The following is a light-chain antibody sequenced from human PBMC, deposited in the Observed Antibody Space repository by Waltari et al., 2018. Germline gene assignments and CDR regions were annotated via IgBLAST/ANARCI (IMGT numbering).Light chain of an antibody. Sequence: EVVMTQSPATLSVSPGERATLSCRASQIVRTDLAWYQQRPGQGPRLLIYGTSTRATGVPARFSGSGSGTEFTLTISSLQSEDFAVYYCQQYGDRPPITFGQGTRLDIK. CDR3: QQYGDRPPIT. CDR1: QIVRTD. CDR2: GTS. J-gene: IGKJ5*01. V-gene: IGKV3-15*01.